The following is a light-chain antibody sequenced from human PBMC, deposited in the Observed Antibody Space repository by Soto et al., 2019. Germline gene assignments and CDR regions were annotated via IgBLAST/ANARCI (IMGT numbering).Light chain of an antibody. J-gene: IGKJ3*01. Sequence: EIVLTQSPDTLSLSPGERDTLSCTASESVTSSCLAWYQRKPGQAPRLLIHTTSTRATDIPDRFSGSGSGTDFTLTISRLEPEDFAVYYCQQCGGSPLFSFGPGTRVDI. CDR1: ESVTSSC. CDR2: TTS. CDR3: QQCGGSPLFS. V-gene: IGKV3-20*01.